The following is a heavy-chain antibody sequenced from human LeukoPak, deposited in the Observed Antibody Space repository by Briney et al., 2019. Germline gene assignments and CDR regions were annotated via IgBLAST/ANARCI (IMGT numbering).Heavy chain of an antibody. CDR1: GYTFTSYG. J-gene: IGHJ5*02. V-gene: IGHV1-18*01. D-gene: IGHD3-10*01. CDR3: ARSTMVRGVKFSRGWFDP. Sequence: ASVKVSCKASGYTFTSYGISWVRQAPGQGLEWMGWISAYNGNTNYAQKLQGRVTMTTDTSTSTAYMELRSLRSDDTAVYYCARSTMVRGVKFSRGWFDPWGQGTLVTVSS. CDR2: ISAYNGNT.